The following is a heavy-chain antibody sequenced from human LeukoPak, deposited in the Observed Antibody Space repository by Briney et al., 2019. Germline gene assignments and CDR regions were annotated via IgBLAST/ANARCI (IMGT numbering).Heavy chain of an antibody. CDR1: SFTPSSHG. D-gene: IGHD1-7*01. CDR3: ARILLTGTGRGFSDY. J-gene: IGHJ4*02. Sequence: PGGSLRLSCAASSFTPSSHGMTWVRQALGQGLEWVSTIDNSATSTYYADSVKGRFTISRDNSMNTFFLQMNSLRAEDTALYYCARILLTGTGRGFSDYWGQGVLVTVSS. V-gene: IGHV3-23*05. CDR2: IDNSATST.